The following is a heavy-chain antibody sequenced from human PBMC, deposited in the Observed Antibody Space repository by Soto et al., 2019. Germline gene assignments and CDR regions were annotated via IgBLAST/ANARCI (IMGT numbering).Heavy chain of an antibody. J-gene: IGHJ2*01. CDR2: MSDNGDKI. V-gene: IGHV3-23*01. CDR3: AKDRQGSGPDFDL. Sequence: EVQLLESGGGLVQRGGSLRLSCAASGFTFSGYAMNWVRHAPGKGLEWVSGMSDNGDKIYYADSVKGRFTISRDNSKNTVYLQMSSLRADDTAVYYCAKDRQGSGPDFDLWGRGTLVIVSS. CDR1: GFTFSGYA. D-gene: IGHD3-10*01.